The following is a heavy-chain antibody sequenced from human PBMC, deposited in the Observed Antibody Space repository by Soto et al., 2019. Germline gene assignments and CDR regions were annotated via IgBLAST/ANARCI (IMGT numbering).Heavy chain of an antibody. CDR1: GYTFTGYY. V-gene: IGHV1-8*02. CDR3: ARVSGLIATYYYYYGMDV. D-gene: IGHD3-16*01. Sequence: GASVKVSCKASGYTFTGYYMHWVRQATGQGLEWMGWMNPNSGNTGYAQKFQGRVTMTRNTSISTAYMELSSLRSEDTAVYYCARVSGLIATYYYYYGMDVWGQGTTVTVSS. CDR2: MNPNSGNT. J-gene: IGHJ6*02.